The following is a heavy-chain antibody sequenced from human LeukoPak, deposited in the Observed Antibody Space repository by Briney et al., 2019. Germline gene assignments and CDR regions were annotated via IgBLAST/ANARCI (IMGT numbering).Heavy chain of an antibody. V-gene: IGHV4-59*08. CDR2: IYVTGT. Sequence: SGTLSLTCTVSGGSIGTYYWSWIRQSPGKGLEWIGYIYVTGTRYNPYLQSRVAISVDRSRNQFFLKMSSVTAADTAVYYCARHIGGGIEDMDVWGKGTKVIVSS. D-gene: IGHD3-16*02. J-gene: IGHJ6*03. CDR3: ARHIGGGIEDMDV. CDR1: GGSIGTYY.